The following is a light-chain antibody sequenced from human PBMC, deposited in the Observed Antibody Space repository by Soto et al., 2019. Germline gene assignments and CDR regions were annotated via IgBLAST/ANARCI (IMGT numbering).Light chain of an antibody. CDR3: SSYTSGSTGV. J-gene: IGLJ3*02. CDR2: EVS. V-gene: IGLV2-14*01. CDR1: SSDVGGYNY. Sequence: QSALTQPASVSGSPGQSITISCTGTSSDVGGYNYVSWYQKHLGKAPKLMIYEVSNRPSGVSNRFSGSKSGNTASLTISGLQAEDEADYYCSSYTSGSTGVFGGGTKLTVL.